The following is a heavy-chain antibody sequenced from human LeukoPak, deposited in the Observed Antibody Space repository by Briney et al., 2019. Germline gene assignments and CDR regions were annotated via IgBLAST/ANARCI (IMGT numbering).Heavy chain of an antibody. CDR1: GFTLSSYW. D-gene: IGHD2-2*01. CDR2: VKQDGSEK. CDR3: GRDEGCYSTSCKGWIDL. Sequence: SGGSLRLSCAASGFTLSSYWMNWVRLAPGKGLEWVSNVKQDGSEKYYVDSVKGRFTISRDNAKNSLFLQMNSLRAEDTAVYYCGRDEGCYSTSCKGWIDLGGQGTLVTVP. V-gene: IGHV3-7*01. J-gene: IGHJ5*02.